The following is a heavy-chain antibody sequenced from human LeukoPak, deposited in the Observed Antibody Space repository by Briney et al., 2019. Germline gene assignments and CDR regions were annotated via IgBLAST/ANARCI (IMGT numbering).Heavy chain of an antibody. Sequence: GASVKVSCRASGYTFTDYYIHWVRQAPARGLEWMGWINPDNGGTNYAQKFQGRVTMTRDTSIRTVYMDLSRLRSDDTAVFYCTREARVGNWFDPWGQGTQVTVSS. J-gene: IGHJ5*02. CDR3: TREARVGNWFDP. CDR2: INPDNGGT. D-gene: IGHD2-2*01. V-gene: IGHV1-2*02. CDR1: GYTFTDYY.